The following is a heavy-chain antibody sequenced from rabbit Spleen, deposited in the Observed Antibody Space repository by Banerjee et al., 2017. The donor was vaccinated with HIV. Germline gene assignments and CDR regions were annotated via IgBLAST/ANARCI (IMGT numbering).Heavy chain of an antibody. CDR1: GFSFSSSYW. CDR3: ARDRTNGDGYNFHL. V-gene: IGHV1S45*01. D-gene: IGHD6-1*01. Sequence: QEQLEESGGDLVKPEGSLTLTCTASGFSFSSSYWICWVRQAPGKGLEWIACIYGGSSGSTYYASWAKGRFTISKTSSTTVTLQMTSLTAADTATYFCARDRTNGDGYNFHLWGQGTLVTVS. J-gene: IGHJ3*01. CDR2: IYGGSSGST.